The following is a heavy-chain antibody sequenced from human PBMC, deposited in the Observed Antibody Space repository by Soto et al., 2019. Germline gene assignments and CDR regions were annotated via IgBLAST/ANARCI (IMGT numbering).Heavy chain of an antibody. D-gene: IGHD2-2*01. CDR1: GFTFSSYA. CDR2: ISYDGSNK. J-gene: IGHJ6*02. CDR3: ARDSSSYKIYYYYGMDV. V-gene: IGHV3-30-3*01. Sequence: GGSLRLSCAASGFTFSSYAMHWVRQAPGKGLEWVAVISYDGSNKYYADSVKGRFTISRDNSKNTLYLQMNSLRAEDTAVYYCARDSSSYKIYYYYGMDVWGQGATVTVSS.